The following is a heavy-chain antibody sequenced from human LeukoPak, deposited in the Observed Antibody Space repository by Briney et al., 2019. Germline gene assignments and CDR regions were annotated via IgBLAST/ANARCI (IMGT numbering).Heavy chain of an antibody. CDR1: GFTFSNAW. J-gene: IGHJ6*03. Sequence: GGSLRLSCAASGFTFSNAWMSWVRQAPGKGLEWVGRIKIKTDGGTTDYAAPVEGRFTISRDDSKNTLYLQMNSLKTEDTAVYYCTTATIFPTHFRDYYYYMDVWGKGTTVTVSS. V-gene: IGHV3-15*01. CDR3: TTATIFPTHFRDYYYYMDV. D-gene: IGHD3-9*01. CDR2: IKIKTDGGTT.